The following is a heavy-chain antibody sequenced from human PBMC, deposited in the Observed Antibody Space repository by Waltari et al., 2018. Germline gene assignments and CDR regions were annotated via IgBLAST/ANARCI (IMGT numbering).Heavy chain of an antibody. Sequence: QVHLVQSGPEVKKPGASVKGSCKISGHTLPEVSMHWVRQAPGKGLEWMGGFDPEHGKTMYAPKLQGRLTLTEDTSTDTAYMELNSLRSEDTALYFCTTDLTSTAYSYDFWGQGTLVTVSS. CDR1: GHTLPEVS. J-gene: IGHJ4*02. CDR3: TTDLTSTAYSYDF. V-gene: IGHV1-24*01. D-gene: IGHD3-22*01. CDR2: FDPEHGKT.